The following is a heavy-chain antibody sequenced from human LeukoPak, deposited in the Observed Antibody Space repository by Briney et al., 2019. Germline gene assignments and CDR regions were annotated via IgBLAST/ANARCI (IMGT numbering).Heavy chain of an antibody. J-gene: IGHJ4*02. Sequence: ASVKVSCKASGYTFTSYDINWVRQASGQGLEWMGWMSPKSANTGYAQQFQGRVTITRDTSISTAYMELSSLTSEDAAVYYCARTPPRGLIDYWGQGTLVTVSS. CDR2: MSPKSANT. CDR1: GYTFTSYD. V-gene: IGHV1-8*03. CDR3: ARTPPRGLIDY. D-gene: IGHD3-16*01.